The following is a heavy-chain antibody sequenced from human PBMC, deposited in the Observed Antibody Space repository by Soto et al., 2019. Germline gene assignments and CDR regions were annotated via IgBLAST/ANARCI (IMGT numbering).Heavy chain of an antibody. CDR1: GGSFSGYY. CDR2: INHSGST. J-gene: IGHJ4*02. CDR3: ARAEDPRAIYDYVWGSYRGPFDY. V-gene: IGHV4-34*01. Sequence: PSETLSLTCAVYGGSFSGYYWSWIRQPPGKGLEWIGEINHSGSTNYNPSLKSRVTISVDTSKNQFSLKLSSVTAADTAVYYCARAEDPRAIYDYVWGSYRGPFDYWGQGTLVTVSS. D-gene: IGHD3-16*02.